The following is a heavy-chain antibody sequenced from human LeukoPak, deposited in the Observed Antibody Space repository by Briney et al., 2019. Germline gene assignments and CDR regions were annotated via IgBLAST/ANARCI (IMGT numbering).Heavy chain of an antibody. CDR3: ATTLYSSADHDY. Sequence: SETLSLTCSVSGASIYRSTYYWGWIRQPPGKGLEWIVSLYYSGTTYNNPSLKSRVTISVDTSKNQFSLKLSSVTAADTAVYYCATTLYSSADHDYWGEGTLVTVSS. V-gene: IGHV4-39*01. CDR1: GASIYRSTYY. J-gene: IGHJ4*02. CDR2: LYYSGTT. D-gene: IGHD6-25*01.